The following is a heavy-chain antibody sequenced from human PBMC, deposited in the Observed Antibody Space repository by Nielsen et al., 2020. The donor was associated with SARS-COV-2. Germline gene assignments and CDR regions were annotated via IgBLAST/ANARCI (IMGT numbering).Heavy chain of an antibody. D-gene: IGHD3-3*01. V-gene: IGHV4-34*01. CDR3: ARGKKSFSGAFLSFYYYYYMDV. Sequence: WIRQPPGKGLEWIGEINHSGSTNYNASLKSRVTISVDTSKNQFSLKVNSVTAADAAVYFCARGKKSFSGAFLSFYYYYYMDVWSKGTTVTVSS. CDR2: INHSGST. J-gene: IGHJ6*03.